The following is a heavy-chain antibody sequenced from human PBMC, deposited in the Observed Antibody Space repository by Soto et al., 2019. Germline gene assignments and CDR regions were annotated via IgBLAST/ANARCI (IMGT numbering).Heavy chain of an antibody. CDR2: IYWDDDK. CDR3: AHSLIGYYYDSSGSNWFDP. J-gene: IGHJ5*02. V-gene: IGHV2-5*02. Sequence: EVGPTLVNPTQTLTLTCTFSGFSLSTSGVGVGWIRQPPGKALEWLALIYWDDDKRYSPSLKSRLTITKDTSKNQVVLTMTNMDPVDTATYYCAHSLIGYYYDSSGSNWFDPWGQGTLVTVSS. CDR1: GFSLSTSGVG. D-gene: IGHD3-22*01.